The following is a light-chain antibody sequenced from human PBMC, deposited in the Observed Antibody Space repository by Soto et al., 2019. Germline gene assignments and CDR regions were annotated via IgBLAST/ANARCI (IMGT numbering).Light chain of an antibody. CDR3: QQRSNWPGT. CDR1: QSVDYY. J-gene: IGKJ1*01. V-gene: IGKV3-11*01. CDR2: DAS. Sequence: EIVLTQSPATLSLSPGERATLSCRASQSVDYYLAWYQQTPGQAPRLLIYDASSRATGIPASISGSGSGTDFTLTITSLEPEDFAVYYCQQRSNWPGTFGQGTKVE.